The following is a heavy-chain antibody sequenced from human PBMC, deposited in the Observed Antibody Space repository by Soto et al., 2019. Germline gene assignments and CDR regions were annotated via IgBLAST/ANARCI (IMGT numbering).Heavy chain of an antibody. Sequence: QVQLVQSGAEVKKPGSSVKVSCKASGGTFSSYAISWVRQAPGQGLEWMGGIIPIFGTANYAQKFQGRVTITGEISTSTAYMELSSLRSGDTAVYYWAREGGVGATTGWDWGQGTLVTVSS. J-gene: IGHJ4*02. CDR1: GGTFSSYA. CDR3: AREGGVGATTGWD. CDR2: IIPIFGTA. D-gene: IGHD1-26*01. V-gene: IGHV1-69*06.